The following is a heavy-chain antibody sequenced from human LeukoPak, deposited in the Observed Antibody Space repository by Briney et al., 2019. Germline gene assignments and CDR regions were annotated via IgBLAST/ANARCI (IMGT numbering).Heavy chain of an antibody. Sequence: PGRSLRLSCAASGFTFDDYAMHWVRQAPGKGLEWASGISWNSGSIGYADSVKGRFTISRDNAKNSLYLQMNSLRTEDTALYYCARVTVATIPHYFDYWGQGTLVTVSS. CDR1: GFTFDDYA. V-gene: IGHV3-9*01. CDR2: ISWNSGSI. D-gene: IGHD5-12*01. J-gene: IGHJ4*02. CDR3: ARVTVATIPHYFDY.